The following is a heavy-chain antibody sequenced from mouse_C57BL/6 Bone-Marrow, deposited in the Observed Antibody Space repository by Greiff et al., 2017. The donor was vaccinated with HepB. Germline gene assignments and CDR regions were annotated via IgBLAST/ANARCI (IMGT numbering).Heavy chain of an antibody. Sequence: QVQLKQPGAELVRPGTSVKLSCKASGYTFTSYWMHWVKQRPGQGLEWIGVIDPSDSYTNYNQKFKGKATLTVDTSSSTAYMQLSSLTSEDSAVYYCAREDGSSYYFDYWGQGTTLTVSS. CDR3: AREDGSSYYFDY. J-gene: IGHJ2*01. CDR2: IDPSDSYT. D-gene: IGHD1-1*01. CDR1: GYTFTSYW. V-gene: IGHV1-59*01.